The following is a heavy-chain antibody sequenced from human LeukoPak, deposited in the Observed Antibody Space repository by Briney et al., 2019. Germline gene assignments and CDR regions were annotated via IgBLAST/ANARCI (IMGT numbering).Heavy chain of an antibody. D-gene: IGHD4-17*01. J-gene: IGHJ5*02. CDR1: AFAFSTYT. CDR3: ARGVPGGDYVSWFDP. V-gene: IGHV3-21*01. CDR2: IGRSSNYI. Sequence: GGSLRLSCAASAFAFSTYTMNWVRQAPGRGLEWVSSIGRSSNYIYYADSVKGRFTISRDNAKNSLHLQMNSLRAEDTAVYYCARGVPGGDYVSWFDPWGQGTLVTVSS.